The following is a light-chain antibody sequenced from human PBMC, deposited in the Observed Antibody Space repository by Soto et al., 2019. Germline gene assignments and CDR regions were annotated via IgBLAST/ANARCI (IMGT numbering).Light chain of an antibody. CDR3: QQRSNWPLT. CDR2: DAS. CDR1: QSVRNY. J-gene: IGKJ4*01. Sequence: EIVLTQSPATLSLSPGERATLSCRASQSVRNYAWYQQKPGQAPRLLIYDASNRATGIPARFSGSGSGTDFTLTISRLEPEDFAVYYCQQRSNWPLTFGGGTKVDIK. V-gene: IGKV3-11*01.